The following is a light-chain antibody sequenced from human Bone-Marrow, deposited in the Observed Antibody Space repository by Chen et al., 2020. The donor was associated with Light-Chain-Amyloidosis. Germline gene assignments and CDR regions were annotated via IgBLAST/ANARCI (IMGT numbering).Light chain of an antibody. V-gene: IGLV3-21*02. CDR3: QVWDRSSDRPV. J-gene: IGLJ3*02. CDR1: NIGSTS. CDR2: DDS. Sequence: SYVLTQPSSVLVAPRQTATIACGGNNIGSTSVHWYQQTPGQAPLLVVYDDSDRPSGIPERLSGSNSGNTATLTISRVEAGDEADYYCQVWDRSSDRPVFGGGTKLTVL.